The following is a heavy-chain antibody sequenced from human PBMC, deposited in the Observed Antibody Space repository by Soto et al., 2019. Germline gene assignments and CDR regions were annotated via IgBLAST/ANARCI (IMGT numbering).Heavy chain of an antibody. Sequence: GSLRLSCAASGFTFSSYSMNWVRQAPWKGLEWVSYISSSSTIYYADSVKGRFTISRDNAKNSLYLQMNSLRDEDTAVYYCARDQTQWLVQGSWFDPWGQGTLVTVSS. V-gene: IGHV3-48*02. CDR3: ARDQTQWLVQGSWFDP. D-gene: IGHD6-19*01. J-gene: IGHJ5*02. CDR1: GFTFSSYS. CDR2: ISSSSTI.